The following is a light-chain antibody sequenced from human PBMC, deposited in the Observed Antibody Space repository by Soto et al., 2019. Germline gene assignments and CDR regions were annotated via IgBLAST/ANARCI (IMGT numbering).Light chain of an antibody. J-gene: IGKJ1*01. V-gene: IGKV3-20*01. CDR2: GAS. Sequence: EILLTQSPGTLSLAPGERAPLSCRASQSVSSSYLAWYQQNPGQAPRLLIYGASSRATGIPDRFSGSGSGTDFTLTISRLEPEDFAVYYCQQYGSSPPWTFGQGTKVDIK. CDR1: QSVSSSY. CDR3: QQYGSSPPWT.